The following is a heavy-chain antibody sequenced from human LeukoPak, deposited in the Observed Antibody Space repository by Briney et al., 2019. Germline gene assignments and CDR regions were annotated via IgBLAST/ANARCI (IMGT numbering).Heavy chain of an antibody. CDR1: GFTFSTYA. CDR2: ICGSGGCT. J-gene: IGHJ4*02. Sequence: GGSLRLSCAASGFTFSTYAMSWVRQAPGKGLEWVSGICGSGGCTYYADSVKGRFTISRDNSKNTLYLQMNSLRAEDTAVYYCAKGEYISSLGVFNWGQGNLVTVSS. CDR3: AKGEYISSLGVFN. D-gene: IGHD6-6*01. V-gene: IGHV3-23*01.